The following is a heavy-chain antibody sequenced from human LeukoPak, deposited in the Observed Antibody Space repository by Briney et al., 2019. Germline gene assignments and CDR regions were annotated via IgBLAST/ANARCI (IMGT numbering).Heavy chain of an antibody. Sequence: GRALRLSFAAPGFTLYDYFMHWGRQAPGEGLGGGSGISWNSGSIGYADSVKGRFTISRDNAKNSLYLQMNSLRAEDTALYYCAKDAMMRMGYFDYWGQGTLVTVSS. CDR3: AKDAMMRMGYFDY. J-gene: IGHJ4*02. D-gene: IGHD3-22*01. CDR1: GFTLYDYF. CDR2: ISWNSGSI. V-gene: IGHV3-9*01.